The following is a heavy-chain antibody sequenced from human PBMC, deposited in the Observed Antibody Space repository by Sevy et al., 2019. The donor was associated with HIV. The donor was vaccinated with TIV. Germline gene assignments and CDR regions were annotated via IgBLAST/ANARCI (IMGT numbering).Heavy chain of an antibody. V-gene: IGHV3-11*06. Sequence: GGSVRLSCTASGFTFSDYYMSWIRQAPGKGLEWVSDISTSSNYINYADSVKGRFTISRHNAKNSLYLQMNSLRAEDTAVYFCARVRYNYGQHYFDYWGQGTLVTVSS. CDR3: ARVRYNYGQHYFDY. CDR1: GFTFSDYY. J-gene: IGHJ4*02. D-gene: IGHD5-18*01. CDR2: ISTSSNYI.